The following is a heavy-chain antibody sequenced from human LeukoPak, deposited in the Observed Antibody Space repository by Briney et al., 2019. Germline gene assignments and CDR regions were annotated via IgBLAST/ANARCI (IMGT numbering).Heavy chain of an antibody. CDR3: ARGGSTSRGYSSGWYYFDY. Sequence: ASVKVSCKASGYTFTSYYMHWVRQVPGQGLEWMGIINPSGGSTSYAQKFQGRVTMTRDTSTSTVYMELSSLRSEDTAVYYCARGGSTSRGYSSGWYYFDYWGQGTLVTVSS. CDR1: GYTFTSYY. V-gene: IGHV1-46*01. D-gene: IGHD6-19*01. CDR2: INPSGGST. J-gene: IGHJ4*02.